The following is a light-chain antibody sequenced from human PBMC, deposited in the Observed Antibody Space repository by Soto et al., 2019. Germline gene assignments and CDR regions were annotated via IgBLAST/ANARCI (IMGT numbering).Light chain of an antibody. CDR2: EVT. Sequence: QSALTQPASVSGSPGQSITISCTGTSSDVGNYNYVSWYQLHPGKAPKLMIYEVTNRPSGVSDRFSGSKSDNTASLTVSGLQAEDEGDYYCSSYVRSSSSWVFGGGTKLTVL. J-gene: IGLJ3*02. CDR1: SSDVGNYNY. V-gene: IGLV2-14*01. CDR3: SSYVRSSSSWV.